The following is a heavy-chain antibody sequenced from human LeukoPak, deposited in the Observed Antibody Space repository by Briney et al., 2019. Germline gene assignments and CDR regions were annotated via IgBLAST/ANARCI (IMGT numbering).Heavy chain of an antibody. V-gene: IGHV1-69*04. J-gene: IGHJ3*02. CDR3: ATVSPLGRWQQLIRGPLSAFDI. CDR1: GGTFSSYA. D-gene: IGHD6-13*01. Sequence: SVKVSCKASGGTFSSYATSWVRQAPGQGLEWMGRIIPILGIANYAQKFQGRVTITADKSTSTAYMELSSLRSEDTAVYYCATVSPLGRWQQLIRGPLSAFDIWGQGTMVTVSS. CDR2: IIPILGIA.